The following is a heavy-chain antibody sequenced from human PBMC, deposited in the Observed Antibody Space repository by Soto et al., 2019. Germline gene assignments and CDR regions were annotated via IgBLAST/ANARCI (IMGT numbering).Heavy chain of an antibody. Sequence: QVQLQESGPGLVKPSETLSLMCTVSGGSISSNYWSWIRQPPGKGLEYIGYIYYSGSTNYNPSLKSRVPISVDTSKNQFSLKLSSVTAADTAVYYCARGGGSPAYWGQGTLVTVSS. CDR2: IYYSGST. V-gene: IGHV4-59*01. CDR1: GGSISSNY. CDR3: ARGGGSPAY. D-gene: IGHD3-10*01. J-gene: IGHJ4*02.